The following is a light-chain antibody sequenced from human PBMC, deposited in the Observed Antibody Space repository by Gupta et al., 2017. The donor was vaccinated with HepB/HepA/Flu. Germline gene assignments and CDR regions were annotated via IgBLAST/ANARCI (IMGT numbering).Light chain of an antibody. CDR2: KVS. Sequence: DIQMTQSPSTLSASVGDRVTITSRASQSISSWLDWYQQKPGKAPKLLIYKVSSGESGVPSRFSGSGSGTEFTLTISSLQPEDFATYYCLQDTSYSGSFGQGTKVEIK. CDR1: QSISSW. CDR3: LQDTSYSGS. V-gene: IGKV1-5*03. J-gene: IGKJ2*04.